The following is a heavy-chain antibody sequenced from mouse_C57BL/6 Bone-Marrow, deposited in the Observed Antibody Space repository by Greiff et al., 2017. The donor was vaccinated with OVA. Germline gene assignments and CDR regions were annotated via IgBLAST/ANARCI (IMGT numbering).Heavy chain of an antibody. CDR3: ARTSYFCRRSWYFDV. CDR1: GYTFTSYW. D-gene: IGHD1-1*01. CDR2: INPSNGGT. V-gene: IGHV1-53*01. J-gene: IGHJ1*03. Sequence: QVQLKQPGTELVKPGASVKLSCKASGYTFTSYWMHWVKQRPGQGLEWIGNINPSNGGTNYNEKFKSKATLTVDKSSSTAYMQLSSLTSEDSAVYYCARTSYFCRRSWYFDVWGTGTTVTVSS.